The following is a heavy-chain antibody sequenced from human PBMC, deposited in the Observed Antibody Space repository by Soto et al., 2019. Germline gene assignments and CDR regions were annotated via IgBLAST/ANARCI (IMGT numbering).Heavy chain of an antibody. V-gene: IGHV3-20*04. D-gene: IGHD1-26*01. CDR2: INWNGGST. CDR1: GFTFDDYG. J-gene: IGHJ4*02. Sequence: GGSLRLSCAASGFTFDDYGMSWVRQAPGKGLEWVSGINWNGGSTGCADSVKGRFTISRDNAKNSLYLQMNSLRAEDTALYYCASARIVGATSPYDYWGQGTLVTVSS. CDR3: ASARIVGATSPYDY.